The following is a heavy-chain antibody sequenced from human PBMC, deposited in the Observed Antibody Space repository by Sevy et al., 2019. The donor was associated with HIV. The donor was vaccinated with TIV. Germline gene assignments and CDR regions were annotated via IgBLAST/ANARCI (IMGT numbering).Heavy chain of an antibody. V-gene: IGHV3-21*01. D-gene: IGHD4-17*01. Sequence: GGSLRLSCAASGFTFSSYSMNWVRQAPGKGLEWVSSISSSSSYIYYADSVKGRFTISRDNAKNSLYLQMNSLRAEDTAVYYCARDPDTVTHYFDYWGQGTLVTVSS. CDR2: ISSSSSYI. CDR3: ARDPDTVTHYFDY. J-gene: IGHJ4*02. CDR1: GFTFSSYS.